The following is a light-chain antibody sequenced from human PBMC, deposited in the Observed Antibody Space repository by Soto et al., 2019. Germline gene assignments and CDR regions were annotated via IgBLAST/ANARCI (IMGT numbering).Light chain of an antibody. Sequence: DIQMTQSPSTLSASVGERVTITCRASQRISSWLAWYQQKPGKAPKLLIYKASSLESGVPSRFSGSGSGTEFTLTVSSLQPDDVATYYCQQYNSYPRTFGQGTKVEVK. CDR2: KAS. CDR1: QRISSW. V-gene: IGKV1-5*03. CDR3: QQYNSYPRT. J-gene: IGKJ1*01.